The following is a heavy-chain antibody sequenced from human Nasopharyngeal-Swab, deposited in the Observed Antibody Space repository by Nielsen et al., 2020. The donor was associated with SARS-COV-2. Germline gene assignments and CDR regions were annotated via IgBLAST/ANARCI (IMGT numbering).Heavy chain of an antibody. J-gene: IGHJ4*02. CDR2: ISSTGGNT. Sequence: GESMKISCSASGFTFSNYAMHWVRQAPGKGLEYVSAISSTGGNTYYTDSVKGRFTISRDNSKNTLYLQMGSLRVEDKAVYYCVKDSSGYEFDSWGQGTLVTVSS. V-gene: IGHV3-64D*06. D-gene: IGHD3-22*01. CDR3: VKDSSGYEFDS. CDR1: GFTFSNYA.